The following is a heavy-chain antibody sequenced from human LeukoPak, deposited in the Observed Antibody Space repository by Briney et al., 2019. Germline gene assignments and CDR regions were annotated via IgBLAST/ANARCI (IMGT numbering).Heavy chain of an antibody. CDR2: MNPNSGNT. V-gene: IGHV1-18*01. J-gene: IGHJ3*02. Sequence: AASVKVSCKASGYTFTSYDINWVRQATGQGLEWMGWMNPNSGNTNYAQKLQGRVTMTTDTSTSTAYMELRSLRSDDTAVYYCARDRRTWLPDAFDIWGQGTMVTVSS. CDR3: ARDRRTWLPDAFDI. CDR1: GYTFTSYD. D-gene: IGHD5-24*01.